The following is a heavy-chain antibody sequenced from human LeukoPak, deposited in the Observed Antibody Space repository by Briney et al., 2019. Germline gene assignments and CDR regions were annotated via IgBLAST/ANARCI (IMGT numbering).Heavy chain of an antibody. CDR3: ARGSWGFGELYYGMDV. J-gene: IGHJ6*02. CDR2: IYYSGST. D-gene: IGHD3-10*01. Sequence: PSETLSLTCTVSGGSISSYYWSWIRQPPGKGLEWIGYIYYSGSTNYNPSLKSRATISVDTSKNQFSLKLSSVTAADTAVYYCARGSWGFGELYYGMDVWGQGTTVTASS. CDR1: GGSISSYY. V-gene: IGHV4-59*01.